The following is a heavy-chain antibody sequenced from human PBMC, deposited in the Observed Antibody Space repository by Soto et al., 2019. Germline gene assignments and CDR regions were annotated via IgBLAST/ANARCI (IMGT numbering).Heavy chain of an antibody. J-gene: IGHJ6*02. CDR2: IGTAGDT. Sequence: GGSLRLSCAASGFTVSSNYMSWVRQAPGKGLEWVSAIGTAGDTYYPGSVKGRFTISRENAKNSLYLQMNSLRAGDTAVYYCARDRSIAARPGNYYYGMDVWGQGTTVTV. V-gene: IGHV3-13*01. D-gene: IGHD6-6*01. CDR3: ARDRSIAARPGNYYYGMDV. CDR1: GFTVSSNY.